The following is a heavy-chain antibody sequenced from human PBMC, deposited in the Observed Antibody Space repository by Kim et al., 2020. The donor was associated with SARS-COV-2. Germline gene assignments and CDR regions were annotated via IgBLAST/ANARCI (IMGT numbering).Heavy chain of an antibody. CDR2: IIPIFGTA. J-gene: IGHJ3*02. CDR3: ARERHYYDSSGYSYDAFDI. V-gene: IGHV1-69*13. Sequence: SVKVSCKASGGTFSSYAISWVRQAPGQGLEWMGGIIPIFGTANYAQKFQGRVTITADESTSTAYMELSSLRSEDTAVYYCARERHYYDSSGYSYDAFDIWGQGTMVTVSS. CDR1: GGTFSSYA. D-gene: IGHD3-22*01.